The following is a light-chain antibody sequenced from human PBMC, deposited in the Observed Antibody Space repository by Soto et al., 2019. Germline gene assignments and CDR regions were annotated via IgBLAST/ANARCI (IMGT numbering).Light chain of an antibody. V-gene: IGKV3-15*01. Sequence: EVVMTQSPATLSVAPGERATLSCRASQTISNRLAWYQQKPGQAPRLLIYGASTRATGIPDRFRGSGSGTEFTLTISSLQSEDFAVDYCQQYSDWPPWTFGQGTKVEIK. J-gene: IGKJ1*01. CDR3: QQYSDWPPWT. CDR2: GAS. CDR1: QTISNR.